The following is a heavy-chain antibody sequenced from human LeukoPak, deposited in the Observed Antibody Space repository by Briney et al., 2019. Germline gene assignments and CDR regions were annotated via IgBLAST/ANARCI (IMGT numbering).Heavy chain of an antibody. CDR3: ARGRGATPYFVVVPAAPYYFDY. D-gene: IGHD2-2*01. CDR1: GGSFSGYY. V-gene: IGHV4-34*01. J-gene: IGHJ4*02. Sequence: SETLSLTCAVYGGSFSGYYWSWIRQPPGKGLEWIEEINHSGSTNYNPSLKSRVTISVDTSKNQFSLKLSSVTAADTAVYYCARGRGATPYFVVVPAAPYYFDYWGQGTPVTVSS. CDR2: INHSGST.